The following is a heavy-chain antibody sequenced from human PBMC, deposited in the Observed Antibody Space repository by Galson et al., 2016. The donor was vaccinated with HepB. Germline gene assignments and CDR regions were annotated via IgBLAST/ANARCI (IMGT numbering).Heavy chain of an antibody. Sequence: SVKVSCKASGYTFSSYDINWVRQATGHGLEWMGWMSPSTDKTGYAREFQGRITMTWDTSISTAYMELSSLRSEDTAVYYCARNLYATGDFDFWGQGTTVTVSS. J-gene: IGHJ6*02. D-gene: IGHD7-27*01. CDR2: MSPSTDKT. CDR1: GYTFSSYD. V-gene: IGHV1-8*01. CDR3: ARNLYATGDFDF.